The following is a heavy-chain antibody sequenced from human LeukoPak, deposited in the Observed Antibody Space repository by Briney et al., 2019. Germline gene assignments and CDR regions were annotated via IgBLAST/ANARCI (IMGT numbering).Heavy chain of an antibody. D-gene: IGHD4-11*01. CDR3: ARGYQLLPYSNYVVDY. CDR2: ISAYNGNT. Sequence: GASVKVSCKASGYTFTSYDINWVRQAPGQGLEWMGWISAYNGNTNYAQKLQGRVTMTTDTSTSTAYMELRSLRSDDTAVYYCARGYQLLPYSNYVVDYWGQGTLVTVSS. J-gene: IGHJ4*02. V-gene: IGHV1-18*01. CDR1: GYTFTSYD.